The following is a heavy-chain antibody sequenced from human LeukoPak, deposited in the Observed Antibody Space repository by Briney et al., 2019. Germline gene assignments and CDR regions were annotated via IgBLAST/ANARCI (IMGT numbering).Heavy chain of an antibody. D-gene: IGHD3-16*01. CDR2: IYAGGAT. V-gene: IGHV4-39*01. CDR1: GDSVTTTSYY. CDR3: ARLYYDGWGGLDY. Sequence: PSETLSLTCTVSGDSVTTTSYYWGWIRQPPGKGLEWIGSIYAGGATYYSPSLKSRVTISADRPKNQFSLKLSSVTATDTAVYFCARLYYDGWGGLDYWGQGTLVTVSA. J-gene: IGHJ4*02.